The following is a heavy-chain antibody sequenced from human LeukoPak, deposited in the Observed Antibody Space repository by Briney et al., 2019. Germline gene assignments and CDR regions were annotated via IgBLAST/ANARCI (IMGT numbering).Heavy chain of an antibody. V-gene: IGHV4-59*01. Sequence: SETLSLTCTVSGGSISSYYWSWIRQPPGKGLEWIGNIYYSGSANHNPSLKSRVTISRDTSKNQFSLKLTSVTTADTAVYYCARAGGVKTAALDLDYWGQGNLVTVSS. CDR1: GGSISSYY. CDR2: IYYSGSA. D-gene: IGHD6-25*01. J-gene: IGHJ4*02. CDR3: ARAGGVKTAALDLDY.